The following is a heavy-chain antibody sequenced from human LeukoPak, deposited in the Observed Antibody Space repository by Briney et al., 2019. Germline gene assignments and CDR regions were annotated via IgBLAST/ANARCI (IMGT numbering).Heavy chain of an antibody. Sequence: GRSLRLSCAASGFTFDDYAMHWVRQAPGKGLEWVSGSSWDSGSIGYAVSVKGRFTISRDNAKNSLYLQMNSLRAEDTALYYCAEEGDVEMATIPPYYFDYWGQGTLVTVSS. CDR2: SSWDSGSI. V-gene: IGHV3-9*01. J-gene: IGHJ4*02. D-gene: IGHD5-24*01. CDR3: AEEGDVEMATIPPYYFDY. CDR1: GFTFDDYA.